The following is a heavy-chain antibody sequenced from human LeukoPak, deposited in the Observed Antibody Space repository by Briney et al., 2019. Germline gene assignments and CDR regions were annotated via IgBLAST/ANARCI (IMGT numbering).Heavy chain of an antibody. CDR3: AREVGYCSGGSCYSYFDY. CDR1: GGSISSYY. D-gene: IGHD2-15*01. J-gene: IGHJ4*02. CDR2: IFNSGST. Sequence: SASVSLTCTVSGGSISSYYWSWIRQPPGKALEWIGYIFNSGSTNYNASLTNRVTISVDTSKNQFSLKLSSVTAADTAVYYCAREVGYCSGGSCYSYFDYWGQGTLVTVS. V-gene: IGHV4-59*01.